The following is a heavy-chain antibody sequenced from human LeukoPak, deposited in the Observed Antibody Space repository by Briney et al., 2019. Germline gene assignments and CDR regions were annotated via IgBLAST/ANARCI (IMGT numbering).Heavy chain of an antibody. Sequence: GGSLRLSCAASGFSFSSNWMTWVRQAPGKGLEGVGNIKQDGSEKYYVDSVKGRFTISRDNAKNSLYLQMNSLRAEDTAVYYCARIKRDIVVVVAVEYYFDYWGQGTLVTVSS. CDR3: ARIKRDIVVVVAVEYYFDY. J-gene: IGHJ4*02. V-gene: IGHV3-7*01. CDR2: IKQDGSEK. CDR1: GFSFSSNW. D-gene: IGHD2-15*01.